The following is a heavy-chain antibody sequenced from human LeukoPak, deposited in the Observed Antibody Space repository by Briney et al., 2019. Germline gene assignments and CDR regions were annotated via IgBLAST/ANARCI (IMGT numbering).Heavy chain of an antibody. Sequence: PSETLSLTCTVSGGSISSGGYYWSWIRQHPGKGLEWIGYIYYSGSTYYNPSFKSRVTISVDTSKNQFSLKLSSVTAADTAVYYCARSATSIAAAPYYYYYYMDVWGKGTTVTVSS. CDR1: GGSISSGGYY. J-gene: IGHJ6*03. V-gene: IGHV4-31*03. D-gene: IGHD6-13*01. CDR2: IYYSGST. CDR3: ARSATSIAAAPYYYYYYMDV.